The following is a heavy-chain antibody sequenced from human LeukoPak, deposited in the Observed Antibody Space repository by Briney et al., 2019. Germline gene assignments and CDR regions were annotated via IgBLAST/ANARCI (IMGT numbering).Heavy chain of an antibody. V-gene: IGHV4-34*01. Sequence: GSLRLSCAASGFTFSNAWMSWIRQPPGKGLEWIGEINHSGSTNYNPSLKSRVTISVDTSKNQFSLKLSSVTAADTAVYYCARAAYYYDSSGRSFDYWGQGTLVTVSS. D-gene: IGHD3-22*01. CDR1: GFTFSNAW. CDR2: INHSGST. J-gene: IGHJ4*02. CDR3: ARAAYYYDSSGRSFDY.